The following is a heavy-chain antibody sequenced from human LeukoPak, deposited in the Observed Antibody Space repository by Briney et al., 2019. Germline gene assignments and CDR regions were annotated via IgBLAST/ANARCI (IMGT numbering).Heavy chain of an antibody. CDR1: GYTFSNYA. Sequence: ASLKVSCKASGYTFSNYAINWVRQAPGQGLEWMGGIIPILRTPSYAEKFQGRVTITTDESTSTAHMELSGLRSEDTAVYYCTRGSDPYYYYSMDVWGRGTTVIVSS. CDR2: IIPILRTP. CDR3: TRGSDPYYYYSMDV. V-gene: IGHV1-69*05. J-gene: IGHJ6*03.